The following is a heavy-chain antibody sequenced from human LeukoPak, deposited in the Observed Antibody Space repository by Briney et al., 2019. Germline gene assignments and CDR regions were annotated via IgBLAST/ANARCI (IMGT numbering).Heavy chain of an antibody. Sequence: SVKVSCKASGGTFSSYAISWVRQAPGQGLEWMGGIIPIFGTANYAQKFQGRVTITTDESTSTAYMELSSLRSEDTAVYYCARPNPDYGDYVANGAFDXWGQGAMVAVS. D-gene: IGHD4-17*01. J-gene: IGHJ3*02. V-gene: IGHV1-69*05. CDR1: GGTFSSYA. CDR2: IIPIFGTA. CDR3: ARPNPDYGDYVANGAFDX.